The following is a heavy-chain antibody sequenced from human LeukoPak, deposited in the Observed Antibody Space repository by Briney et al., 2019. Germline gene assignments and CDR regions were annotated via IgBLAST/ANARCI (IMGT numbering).Heavy chain of an antibody. CDR1: GFTFSDHD. CDR2: ISSSGSTI. D-gene: IGHD3-10*01. CDR3: ARVWFGELLLDY. Sequence: GGSLRLSCAASGFTFSDHDMSWIRQAPGKGLEWVSYISSSGSTIYYADSVKGRFTISRDNAKNSLYLQMNSLRAEDTAVYYCARVWFGELLLDYWGQGTLVTVSS. V-gene: IGHV3-11*01. J-gene: IGHJ4*02.